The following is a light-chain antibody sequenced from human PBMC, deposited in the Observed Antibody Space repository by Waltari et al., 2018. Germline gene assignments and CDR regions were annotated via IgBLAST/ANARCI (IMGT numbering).Light chain of an antibody. CDR3: MQGSHWPHT. CDR1: LGLVYSDGNTF. J-gene: IGKJ2*01. V-gene: IGKV2-30*01. CDR2: KVS. Sequence: DVVLTQSPLSLPASFGQRPSFSSNSSLGLVYSDGNTFLNWFQQRPGQSPRRLVYKVSHRDSGVPDRFSGSGSGSHFTLNISRVEAEDVAIYYCMQGSHWPHTFGQGTRLEVK.